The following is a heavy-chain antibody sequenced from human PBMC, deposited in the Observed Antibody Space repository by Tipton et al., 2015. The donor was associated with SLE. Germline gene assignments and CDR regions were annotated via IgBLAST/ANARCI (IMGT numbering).Heavy chain of an antibody. Sequence: TLSLTCNVSGHSISSGYYWGWIRQFPGKGLEWIGSFYHSGSTYYNPSLKSRVTISVDTSKNRFSLKLTSVTAADTAVYYCAVNVVVKVQVDYWGPGALVTVSS. CDR3: AVNVVVKVQVDY. D-gene: IGHD2-21*01. CDR1: GHSISSGYY. V-gene: IGHV4-38-2*02. J-gene: IGHJ4*02. CDR2: FYHSGST.